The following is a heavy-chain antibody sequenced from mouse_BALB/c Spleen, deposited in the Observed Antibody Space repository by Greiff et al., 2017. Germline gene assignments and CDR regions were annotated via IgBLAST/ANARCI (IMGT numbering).Heavy chain of an antibody. CDR1: GFTFSSFG. V-gene: IGHV5-17*02. CDR3: ARSVRRGGYAMDY. J-gene: IGHJ4*01. Sequence: DVMLVESGGGLVQPGGSRKLSCAASGFTFSSFGMHWVRQAPEKGLEWVAYISSGSSTIYYADTVKGRFTISRDNPKNTLFLQMTSLRSEDTAMYYCARSVRRGGYAMDYWCQGTSVTVSS. D-gene: IGHD2-14*01. CDR2: ISSGSSTI.